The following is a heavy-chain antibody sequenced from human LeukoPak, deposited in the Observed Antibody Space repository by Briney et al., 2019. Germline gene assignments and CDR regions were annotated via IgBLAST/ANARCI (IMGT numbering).Heavy chain of an antibody. V-gene: IGHV3-23*01. J-gene: IGHJ4*02. D-gene: IGHD3-10*01. CDR1: GLTFSSSG. Sequence: PGGSLRLSCAASGLTFSSSGMSWARQAPGKGLEWVSTSSGSGGSTYYADSVKGRFTISRDNSKNTLYLQINSLRAEDTAVYYCASRGAYYFDYWGQGTLVTVSS. CDR3: ASRGAYYFDY. CDR2: SSGSGGST.